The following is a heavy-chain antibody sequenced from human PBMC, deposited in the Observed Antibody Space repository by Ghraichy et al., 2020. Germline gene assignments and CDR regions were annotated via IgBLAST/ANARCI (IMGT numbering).Heavy chain of an antibody. Sequence: SQTLSLTCAISGDSVSSNSAAWNWIRQSPSRGLEWLGRTYYRSKWYNDYAVTVKSRITINPDTYRNQFSLQLNSVTPEDTAVYYCARGNPMVRGVRVTARGYNGMDVWGQGTTVTVSS. CDR3: ARGNPMVRGVRVTARGYNGMDV. CDR2: TYYRSKWYN. D-gene: IGHD3-10*01. J-gene: IGHJ6*02. V-gene: IGHV6-1*01. CDR1: GDSVSSNSAA.